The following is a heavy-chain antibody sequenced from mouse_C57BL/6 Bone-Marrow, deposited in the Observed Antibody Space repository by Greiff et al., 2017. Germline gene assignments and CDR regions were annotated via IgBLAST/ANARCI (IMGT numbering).Heavy chain of an antibody. CDR3: VRRETAYWYFDV. J-gene: IGHJ1*03. CDR1: GFSFNTYA. Sequence: EVQRVESGGGLVQPKGSLKLSCAASGFSFNTYAMNWVRQAPGKGLEWVARIRSKSNNYATYYADSVKDRFTISRDDSESMLYLQMNNLKTEDTXMYYCVRRETAYWYFDVWGTGTTVTVSS. V-gene: IGHV10-1*01. CDR2: IRSKSNNYAT. D-gene: IGHD4-1*01.